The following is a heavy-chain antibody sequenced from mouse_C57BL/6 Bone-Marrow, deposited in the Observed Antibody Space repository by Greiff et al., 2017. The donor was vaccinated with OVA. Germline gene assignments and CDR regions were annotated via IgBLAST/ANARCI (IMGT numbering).Heavy chain of an antibody. D-gene: IGHD2-3*01. CDR3: ARLGGRWPRYFDV. CDR1: GYTFTSYE. J-gene: IGHJ1*03. Sequence: QVQLQQSGPELVKPGASVKLSCKASGYTFTSYEINWVKQRPGQGLEWIGWIYPRDGSTKYNEKFKGKATLTVDTSSSTAYMELHSLTSEDSAVYFCARLGGRWPRYFDVWGTGTTVTVSS. V-gene: IGHV1-85*01. CDR2: IYPRDGST.